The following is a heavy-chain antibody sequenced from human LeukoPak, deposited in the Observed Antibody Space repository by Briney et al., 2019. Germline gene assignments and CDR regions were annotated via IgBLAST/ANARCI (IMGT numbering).Heavy chain of an antibody. CDR2: INSDGSST. CDR3: ARQSSEFDAFDI. Sequence: GGSLRLSCAASGFTFSSYWMHWVRQAPGKGLVWVSRINSDGSSTSYADSVKGRFTISRDNAKNTLYLQINSLTAEDTAVYYCARQSSEFDAFDIWGQGTMVTVSS. CDR1: GFTFSSYW. D-gene: IGHD3-22*01. J-gene: IGHJ3*02. V-gene: IGHV3-74*01.